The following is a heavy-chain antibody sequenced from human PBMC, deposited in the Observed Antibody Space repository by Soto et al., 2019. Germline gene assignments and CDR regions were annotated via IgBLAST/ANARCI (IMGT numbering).Heavy chain of an antibody. V-gene: IGHV1-3*01. CDR2: INAGNGNT. CDR3: ASRQRLGPWYFDY. D-gene: IGHD7-27*01. CDR1: GYTFTSYA. Sequence: ASVKVSCKASGYTFTSYAMHWVRQAPGQRLEWMGWINAGNGNTKYSQKFQGRVTITRDTSASTAYMELSSLRSEDTAVYYGASRQRLGPWYFDYWGQGTLVTVSS. J-gene: IGHJ4*02.